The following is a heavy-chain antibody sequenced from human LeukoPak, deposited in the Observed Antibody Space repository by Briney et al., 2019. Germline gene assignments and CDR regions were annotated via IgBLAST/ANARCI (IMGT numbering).Heavy chain of an antibody. CDR1: GFTLSSYA. Sequence: GGSLRLSCAASGFTLSSYAMHWVRQAPGKGLEWVAVISYDGSKKYYADSVKGRFTLTRDNSKNTLYLQMNSLRAEDTAVYYCARDKGVDNILTGYYTWGQGTLVTVSS. J-gene: IGHJ4*02. V-gene: IGHV3-30*04. D-gene: IGHD3-9*01. CDR3: ARDKGVDNILTGYYT. CDR2: ISYDGSKK.